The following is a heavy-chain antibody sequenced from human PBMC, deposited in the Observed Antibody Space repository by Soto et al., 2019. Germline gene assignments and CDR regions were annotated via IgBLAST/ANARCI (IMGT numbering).Heavy chain of an antibody. CDR1: GYTFTDYA. CDR3: AREGAHYTPLDH. D-gene: IGHD2-15*01. V-gene: IGHV1-3*01. J-gene: IGHJ4*02. Sequence: SVKVSCKASGYTFTDYAIHWVRQAPGQGLEWMGWINVGNGNTGYSRKFQGRVTNARDMSASTAYIEVTSLTSEDTAIYYCAREGAHYTPLDHWGQGTLVTVSS. CDR2: INVGNGNT.